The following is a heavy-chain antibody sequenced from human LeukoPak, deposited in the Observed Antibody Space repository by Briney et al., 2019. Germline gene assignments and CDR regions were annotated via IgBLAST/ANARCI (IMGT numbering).Heavy chain of an antibody. D-gene: IGHD3-3*01. V-gene: IGHV4-59*08. CDR1: SGSISSYY. CDR3: ARTYYDFWSGSRYWYFHL. J-gene: IGHJ2*01. Sequence: SETLSLTCTVSSGSISSYYWSWIQQPPGKGLEWIGYIYYNGSTNYNPSLKSRVTISVDTSKNQFSLKLSSVTAADTAVYYCARTYYDFWSGSRYWYFHLWGRGTLVTVSS. CDR2: IYYNGST.